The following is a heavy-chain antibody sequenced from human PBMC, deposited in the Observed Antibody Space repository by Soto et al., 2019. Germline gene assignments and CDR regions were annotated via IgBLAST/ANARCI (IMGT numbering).Heavy chain of an antibody. V-gene: IGHV3-9*01. Sequence: EVQLVESGGGLVQPGMSLRLSCAASGFTFDDYAMHWVRQAPGKGLDLVSGIDWNSGRINYADSVKGRFTISRDSANNSLYLLMNSVRAEDTALYYCAKGGNYDFWSGHGDYWGQGTLVIVSS. CDR1: GFTFDDYA. CDR2: IDWNSGRI. J-gene: IGHJ4*02. CDR3: AKGGNYDFWSGHGDY. D-gene: IGHD3-3*01.